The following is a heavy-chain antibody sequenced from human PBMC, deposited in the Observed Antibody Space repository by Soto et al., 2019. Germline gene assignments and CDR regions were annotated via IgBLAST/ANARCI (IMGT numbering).Heavy chain of an antibody. CDR3: AKGYSNYGYYYYYYGMDV. CDR1: GFTFSSYA. V-gene: IGHV3-23*01. CDR2: ISGSGGST. Sequence: GGSLRLSCAASGFTFSSYAMSWVRQAPGRGLEWVSAISGSGGSTYYADSVKGRFTISRDNSKNTLYLQMNSLRAEDTAVYYCAKGYSNYGYYYYYYGMDVWGQGTTVTVSS. D-gene: IGHD4-4*01. J-gene: IGHJ6*02.